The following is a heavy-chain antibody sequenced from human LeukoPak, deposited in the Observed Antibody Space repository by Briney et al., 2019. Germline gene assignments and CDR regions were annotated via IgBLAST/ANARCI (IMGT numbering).Heavy chain of an antibody. CDR2: IRKDGGEI. D-gene: IGHD1-1*01. CDR1: GFIFSTSW. CDR3: ARDGDSWNDFDY. J-gene: IGHJ4*02. V-gene: IGHV3-7*01. Sequence: GGSLRLSCVASGFIFSTSWMTWVRQAPGKGLEWVANIRKDGGEIYYVDSVKGRFTISRDNTKNSLYLQMNSLRVEGTAVYYCARDGDSWNDFDYWGQGTLVTVSS.